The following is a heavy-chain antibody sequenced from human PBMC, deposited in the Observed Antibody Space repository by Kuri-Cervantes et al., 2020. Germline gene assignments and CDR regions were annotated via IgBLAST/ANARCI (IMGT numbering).Heavy chain of an antibody. J-gene: IGHJ4*02. Sequence: SETLSLTCTVSGGSISSSSYYWGWIRQPPGEGLEWIGGIYYSGSTNYNPSLKSRVTISVDTSKNQFSLRLSSVTAADTAVYYCARDRGGNYYFDYWGQGTLVTVSS. V-gene: IGHV4-39*07. D-gene: IGHD4-23*01. CDR3: ARDRGGNYYFDY. CDR2: IYYSGST. CDR1: GGSISSSSYY.